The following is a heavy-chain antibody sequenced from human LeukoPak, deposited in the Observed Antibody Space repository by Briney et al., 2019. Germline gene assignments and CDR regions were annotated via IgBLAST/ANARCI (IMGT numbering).Heavy chain of an antibody. CDR2: ISYDGSNK. J-gene: IGHJ4*02. CDR3: ARESGWAYFDY. CDR1: GFTFFAHA. Sequence: PGRSPRLSCAVSGFTFFAHAMHWVRQAPGKGLEWVAVISYDGSNKHYADSMTGRFTISRDNSKNTLYLQMNSLRVEDTAVYYCARESGWAYFDYWGQGSLVAVSS. V-gene: IGHV3-30*04. D-gene: IGHD5-24*01.